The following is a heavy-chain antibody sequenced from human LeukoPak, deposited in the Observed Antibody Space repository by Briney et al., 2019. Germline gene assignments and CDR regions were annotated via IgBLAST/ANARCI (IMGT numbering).Heavy chain of an antibody. V-gene: IGHV1-69*04. Sequence: ASVKVSCKASGGTFSSYAISWVRQAPGQGLEWMGRIIPILAIADYAEKFQGRVTITADSSTSTANMELSGLRSEDTAVYYCARETRGYGISWFKGLDPFDIWGQGTMVTVSS. CDR1: GGTFSSYA. CDR3: ARETRGYGISWFKGLDPFDI. D-gene: IGHD6-13*01. J-gene: IGHJ3*02. CDR2: IIPILAIA.